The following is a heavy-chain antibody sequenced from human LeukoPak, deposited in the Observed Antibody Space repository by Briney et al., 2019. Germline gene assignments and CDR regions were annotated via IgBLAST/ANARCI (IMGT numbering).Heavy chain of an antibody. CDR3: ATSYDYKAAPLDL. Sequence: SETLSLTCTVSGGSISTIFWIRIRQCAGKGLEWMGRIYTGTTYYNPSLESRLTFSVDTSRDQFSLKLSSVTAADTAMYYCATSYDYKAAPLDLWGQGTLGTVSS. J-gene: IGHJ4*02. D-gene: IGHD5-12*01. CDR2: IYTGTT. V-gene: IGHV4-4*07. CDR1: GGSISTIF.